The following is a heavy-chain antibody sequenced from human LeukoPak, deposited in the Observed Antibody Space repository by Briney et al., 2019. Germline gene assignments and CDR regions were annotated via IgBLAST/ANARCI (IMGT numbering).Heavy chain of an antibody. V-gene: IGHV3-30-3*02. J-gene: IGHJ4*02. CDR2: ISYDGTNK. CDR1: GFTFSTYA. D-gene: IGHD6-19*01. Sequence: GGSLRLSCAASGFTFSTYAMHWVRQAPGKGLEWVAFISYDGTNKYCADSVKGRFTISRDNSKNTLYLQMNSLRAEDTAVYYCAKHFHGYSSGPDGYYWGQGTLVTVSS. CDR3: AKHFHGYSSGPDGYY.